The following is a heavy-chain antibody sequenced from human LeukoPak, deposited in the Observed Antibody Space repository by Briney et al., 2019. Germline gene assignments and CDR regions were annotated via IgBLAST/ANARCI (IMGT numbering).Heavy chain of an antibody. CDR2: IRYDGSNK. V-gene: IGHV3-30*02. CDR3: ARPEGDTAMPGHYFDY. Sequence: GGSLRLSCAASGFTFSSCGMHWVRQAPGKGLEWVAFIRYDGSNKYYADSVKGRFTISRDNSKNTLYLQMNSLRAEDTAVYYCARPEGDTAMPGHYFDYWGQGTLVTVSS. J-gene: IGHJ4*02. D-gene: IGHD5-18*01. CDR1: GFTFSSCG.